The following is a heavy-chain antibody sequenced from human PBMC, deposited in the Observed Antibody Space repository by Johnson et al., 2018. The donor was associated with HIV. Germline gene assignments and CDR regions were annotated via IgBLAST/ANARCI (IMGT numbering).Heavy chain of an antibody. CDR2: ICGSGTNT. V-gene: IGHV3-23*04. CDR3: AKARLAVASPGEACEI. CDR1: GFTFINYA. Sequence: VQLVESGGGLVQPGGSLRLSCAASGFTFINYAMSWVRQAPGKGLEWVSSICGSGTNTYYADSVKGRFTISRENSKNTLYLQMHSLRAEDTAIYYCAKARLAVASPGEACEIWGQGTMVTVSS. J-gene: IGHJ3*02. D-gene: IGHD6-19*01.